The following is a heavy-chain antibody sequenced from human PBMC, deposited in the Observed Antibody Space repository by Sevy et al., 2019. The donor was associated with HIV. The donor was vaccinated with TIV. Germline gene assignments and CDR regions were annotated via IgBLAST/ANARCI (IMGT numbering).Heavy chain of an antibody. V-gene: IGHV3-23*01. CDR1: GFTFSSYA. D-gene: IGHD3-9*01. J-gene: IGHJ4*02. CDR3: AKDSLSDYDILTGHLLSLFDY. CDR2: ISGSGGST. Sequence: GGSLRLSCAASGFTFSSYAMSWVRQAPGKGLEWVSAISGSGGSTYYADSVKGRFTISRDNSKNTLYLQMNSLRAEDTAVYYCAKDSLSDYDILTGHLLSLFDYWGQGTLVTVSS.